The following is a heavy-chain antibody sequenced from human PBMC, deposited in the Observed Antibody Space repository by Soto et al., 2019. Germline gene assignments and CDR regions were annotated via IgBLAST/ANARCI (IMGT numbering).Heavy chain of an antibody. Sequence: QVQLQESGPGLVKPSETMSLSCTVSGGSISSYYWSWFRQSPGKRMEWIGYVHHSWGSSYNPSLRXXVXISLDTSKRQFSLKVTSVTATDTAVYYCARQGFGPLHGLVDVWGQGTTVTVSS. CDR1: GGSISSYY. V-gene: IGHV4-59*08. CDR2: VHHSWGS. D-gene: IGHD3-10*01. J-gene: IGHJ6*02. CDR3: ARQGFGPLHGLVDV.